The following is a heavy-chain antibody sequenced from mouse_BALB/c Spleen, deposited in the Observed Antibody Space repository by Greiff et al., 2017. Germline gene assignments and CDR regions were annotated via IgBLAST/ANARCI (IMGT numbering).Heavy chain of an antibody. CDR3: ARAYYYGDYAMDY. J-gene: IGHJ4*01. D-gene: IGHD1-1*01. CDR2: IWAGGST. Sequence: QVQLQQSGPGLVAPSQSLSITCTVSGFSLTSYGVHWVRQPPGKGLEWLGVIWAGGSTNYNSALMSRLSISKDNSKSQVFLKMNSLQTDDTAMYYCARAYYYGDYAMDYWGQGTSVTVSS. V-gene: IGHV2-9*02. CDR1: GFSLTSYG.